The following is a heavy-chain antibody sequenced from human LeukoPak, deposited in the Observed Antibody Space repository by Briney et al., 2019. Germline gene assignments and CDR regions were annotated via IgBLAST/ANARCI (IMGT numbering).Heavy chain of an antibody. V-gene: IGHV3-9*01. CDR3: AKGLLWSEVYYYYGMDV. Sequence: GRSLRLSCAASGFTFNDYSMHWVRQAPGKGMESVSGISWNSGSIGYADSVNGRFSISRDNAKNSLYLQMDSLNPEDTAVYYGAKGLLWSEVYYYYGMDVWGQGTTVTVSS. CDR2: ISWNSGSI. D-gene: IGHD3-10*01. J-gene: IGHJ6*02. CDR1: GFTFNDYS.